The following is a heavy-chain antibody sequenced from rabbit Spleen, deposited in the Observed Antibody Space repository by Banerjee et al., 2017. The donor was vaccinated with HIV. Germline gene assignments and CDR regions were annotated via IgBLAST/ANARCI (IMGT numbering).Heavy chain of an antibody. CDR3: ARDSGTSFSSYGMDL. D-gene: IGHD8-1*01. J-gene: IGHJ6*01. CDR1: GFSFSSYS. CDR2: IYINNPTT. Sequence: QSVEESGGDLVKPGASLTLTCTASGFSFSSYSMGWVRQAPGKGPEWIASIYINNPTTYYATWARGRFTISKTSSTTVTLQMTSLTAADTATYFCARDSGTSFSSYGMDLWGQGTLVTVS. V-gene: IGHV1S40*01.